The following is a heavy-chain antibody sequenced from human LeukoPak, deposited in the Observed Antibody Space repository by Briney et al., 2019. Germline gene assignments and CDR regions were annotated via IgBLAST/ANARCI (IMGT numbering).Heavy chain of an antibody. CDR2: ISYDGSNK. V-gene: IGHV3-30*18. CDR1: GFTFSSYA. CDR3: AKDQPPATDH. D-gene: IGHD2-15*01. Sequence: GGSLRLSCAASGFTFSSYAMSGVRQAPGKGLEWVVVISYDGSNKYYADSVKGRFTISRDNSKNTLYLQMNSLRAEDTAVYYCAKDQPPATDHWGQGTLVTVS. J-gene: IGHJ4*02.